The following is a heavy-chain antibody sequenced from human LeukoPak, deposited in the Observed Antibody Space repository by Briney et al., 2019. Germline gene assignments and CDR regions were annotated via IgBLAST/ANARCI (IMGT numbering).Heavy chain of an antibody. D-gene: IGHD3/OR15-3a*01. CDR2: VGSKVDNYAT. V-gene: IGHV3-73*01. J-gene: IGHJ6*02. CDR3: SNGHYGLDV. CDR1: GFTFSDAS. Sequence: GGSLRLSCAASGFTFSDASLNWVRQASGEGLERVGRVGSKVDNYATAYAESVKGRFIISREDSKNTAYLQMNSLKTDDTAVYYCSNGHYGLDVWGQGTTVTVSS.